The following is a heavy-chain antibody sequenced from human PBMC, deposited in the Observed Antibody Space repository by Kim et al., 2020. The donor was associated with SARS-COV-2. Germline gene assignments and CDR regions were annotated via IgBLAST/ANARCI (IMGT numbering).Heavy chain of an antibody. D-gene: IGHD2-15*01. J-gene: IGHJ6*02. Sequence: SVKGRITISRDNAKNTLYLQMNSMRAEDTATYDCARARFSSSGYSLRRADVWGQGTTVTVSS. V-gene: IGHV3-23*01. CDR3: ARARFSSSGYSLRRADV.